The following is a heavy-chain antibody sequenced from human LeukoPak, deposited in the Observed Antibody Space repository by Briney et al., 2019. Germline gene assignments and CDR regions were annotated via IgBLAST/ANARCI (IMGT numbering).Heavy chain of an antibody. CDR2: IYTSGST. CDR1: GGSITNGGYY. CDR3: ARDGKRVTTGYYFDY. Sequence: PSETLSLTCTVSGGSITNGGYYWSWIRQPAGKGLEWIGRIYTSGSTNYNPSLKSRVTISVDTSKNQFSLKLSSVTAADTAVYYCARDGKRVTTGYYFDYWGQGTLVTVSS. J-gene: IGHJ4*02. D-gene: IGHD4-17*01. V-gene: IGHV4-61*02.